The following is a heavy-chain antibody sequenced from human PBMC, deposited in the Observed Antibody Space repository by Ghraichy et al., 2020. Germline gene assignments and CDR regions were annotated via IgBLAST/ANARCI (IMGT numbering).Heavy chain of an antibody. Sequence: GESLNISCAVSGFTFSSYPMNWVRQAPGKGLEWVSSISSSGDSTHYADSVKGRFTISRDNSKNTLYLQMNRLRAEDTALYYCASLPWFGELPSNLFNYWGQGTLVTVSS. V-gene: IGHV3-23*01. CDR3: ASLPWFGELPSNLFNY. J-gene: IGHJ4*02. D-gene: IGHD3-10*01. CDR2: ISSSGDST. CDR1: GFTFSSYP.